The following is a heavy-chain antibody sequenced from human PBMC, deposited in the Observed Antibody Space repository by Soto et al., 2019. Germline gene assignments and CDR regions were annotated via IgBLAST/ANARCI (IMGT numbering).Heavy chain of an antibody. CDR2: ISSSDSAI. CDR3: AREGMAAGPGDVFDI. D-gene: IGHD6-6*01. J-gene: IGHJ3*02. V-gene: IGHV3-48*03. CDR1: GFTFSSYE. Sequence: GGSLRLSCEASGFTFSSYEMNWVRQAPGKGLEWVSYISSSDSAIYYTDSVKGRFTISRDNAKNSLFLQMNSLRVEDTALYYCAREGMAAGPGDVFDIWGLGTMVTVSS.